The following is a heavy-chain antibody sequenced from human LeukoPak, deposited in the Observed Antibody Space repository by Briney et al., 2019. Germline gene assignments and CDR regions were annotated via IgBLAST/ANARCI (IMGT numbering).Heavy chain of an antibody. CDR1: GYTFTGHY. CDR2: INPNSGGT. D-gene: IGHD2-15*01. CDR3: ARQSYRYCSGGSCYSGLVY. Sequence: GASVKVSCKASGYTFTGHYMHWVRQAPGQGLEWMGWINPNSGGTNYAQKFQGRVTMTRDTSISTAYMELSSLRSDDTAVYYCARQSYRYCSGGSCYSGLVYWGQGTLVTVSS. V-gene: IGHV1-2*02. J-gene: IGHJ4*02.